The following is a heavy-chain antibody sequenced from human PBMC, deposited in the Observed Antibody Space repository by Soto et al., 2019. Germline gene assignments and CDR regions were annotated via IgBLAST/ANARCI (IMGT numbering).Heavy chain of an antibody. J-gene: IGHJ4*02. Sequence: PSETLSLTCTVSGGSVSSSSYYWGWVRQPPGKGLEWIGSVYYSGSTYYNPSLESRVTISVDKSKNQFSLKLSSVSAADTAVYYCARSASHYDFWSGYYTNPYYFDYWGQGTLVTVSS. CDR1: GGSVSSSSYY. V-gene: IGHV4-39*01. CDR3: ARSASHYDFWSGYYTNPYYFDY. D-gene: IGHD3-3*01. CDR2: VYYSGST.